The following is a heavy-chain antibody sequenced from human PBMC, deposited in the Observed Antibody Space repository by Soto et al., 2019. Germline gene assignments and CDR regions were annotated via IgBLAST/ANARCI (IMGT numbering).Heavy chain of an antibody. V-gene: IGHV3-9*01. CDR3: ATVRGPSSRDAFDI. D-gene: IGHD2-15*01. J-gene: IGHJ3*02. CDR1: GFTFDDYA. Sequence: EVQLVESGGGLVQPGRSLRLSCAASGFTFDDYAMHWVRQAPGKGLEWVSGISWNSGSIGYADSVKGRFTISRDNAKNSLYLQMNSLRAEDTALYYCATVRGPSSRDAFDIWGQGTMVTVSS. CDR2: ISWNSGSI.